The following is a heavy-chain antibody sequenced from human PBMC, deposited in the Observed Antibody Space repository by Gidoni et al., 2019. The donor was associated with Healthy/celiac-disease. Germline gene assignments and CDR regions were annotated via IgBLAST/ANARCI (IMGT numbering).Heavy chain of an antibody. CDR2: IKSKTDGGTT. CDR1: GFTFRNAW. CDR3: TTTKGGVVAKGRAFDI. D-gene: IGHD2-15*01. Sequence: EVQLVESGGGLVKPGGSLRLSCAASGFTFRNAWRNWVRQAPGKGLEWVGRIKSKTDGGTTDYAAPVKGRFTISRDDSKNTLYLQMNSLKTEDTAVYYCTTTKGGVVAKGRAFDIWGQGTMVTVSS. J-gene: IGHJ3*02. V-gene: IGHV3-15*07.